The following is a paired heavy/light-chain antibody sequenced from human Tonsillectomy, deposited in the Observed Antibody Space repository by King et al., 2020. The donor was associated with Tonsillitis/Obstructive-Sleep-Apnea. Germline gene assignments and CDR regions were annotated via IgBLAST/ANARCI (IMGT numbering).Heavy chain of an antibody. J-gene: IGHJ2*01. CDR2: IYYSGST. CDR1: GGSIRGFY. CDR3: ARLPLLPSWYFDL. V-gene: IGHV4-59*01. Sequence: QVQLQESGPGLVKPSETLSLTCTVSGGSIRGFYWTWIRQPPGKGLEWIGYIYYSGSTNYNPSLKSRVTISVDRSNNQFSLRLRSVTAADSAVYYCARLPLLPSWYFDLWGRGTLVTVSS.
Light chain of an antibody. CDR2: YAS. Sequence: EIVLTQSPDFQSVTPKEKVTITCRASESIGSSLHWYQQKPDQSPKLLIKYASQSFSGVPSRFSGSGSGTDFTLTINSLEAEDAATYYCHQSSSLPHTFGQGTKLEIK. CDR3: HQSSSLPHT. V-gene: IGKV6-21*01. CDR1: ESIGSS. J-gene: IGKJ2*01.